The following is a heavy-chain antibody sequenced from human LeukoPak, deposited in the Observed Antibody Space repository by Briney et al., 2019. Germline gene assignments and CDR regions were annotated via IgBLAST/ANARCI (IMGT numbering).Heavy chain of an antibody. J-gene: IGHJ4*02. CDR1: GYTLTELS. D-gene: IGHD6-13*01. V-gene: IGHV1-24*01. CDR3: ATDASSWGGLSRLVLDY. Sequence: ASVKVSCKVSGYTLTELSMHWVRQAPGKGLEWMGGFDPEDGETIYAQKFQRRVTMTEDTSTDTAYMELSSLRSEDTAVYYCATDASSWGGLSRLVLDYWGQGTLVTVSS. CDR2: FDPEDGET.